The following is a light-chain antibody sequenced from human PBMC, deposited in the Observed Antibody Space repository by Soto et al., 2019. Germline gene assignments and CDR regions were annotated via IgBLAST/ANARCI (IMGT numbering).Light chain of an antibody. J-gene: IGKJ1*01. CDR1: PGVTNF. CDR2: GAF. Sequence: EIVLTQSPGTLSLPPGERATLSCRASPGVTNFLAWYQQKPGQAPRLLIYGAFNRATGIPARFSGSGSGTDFTLTISSLEPEDFAVYYCQQRSNWPRTFGQGTKVDI. CDR3: QQRSNWPRT. V-gene: IGKV3-11*01.